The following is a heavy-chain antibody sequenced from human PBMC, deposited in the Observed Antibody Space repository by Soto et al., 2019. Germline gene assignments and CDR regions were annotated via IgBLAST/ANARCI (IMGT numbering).Heavy chain of an antibody. V-gene: IGHV3-74*01. D-gene: IGHD2-21*01. J-gene: IGHJ5*02. CDR2: IKSDGSST. CDR3: TRSDWFDP. CDR1: GFTFSGYW. Sequence: EVQLVESGGGLVQTGGSLRLSCAASGFTFSGYWMHWVRQAPGKGLVWVSRIKSDGSSTYYADSVKGRFTVSRDNAKKTLYLQMDRLRAEDTAVYYCTRSDWFDPWGQGTLVIVSS.